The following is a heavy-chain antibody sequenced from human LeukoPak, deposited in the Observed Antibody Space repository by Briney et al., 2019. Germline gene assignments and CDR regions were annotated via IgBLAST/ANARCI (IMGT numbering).Heavy chain of an antibody. CDR2: INHSGST. CDR1: GGSFSGYY. J-gene: IGHJ6*02. Sequence: NTSETLSLTCAVYGGSFSGYYWSWIRQPPGKGLEWIGEINHSGSTNYNPSLKSRVTISVDTSKNQFSLKLSSVTAADTAVYYCARGRYSSGWHIRTYYYYGMDVWGQGTTVTVSS. V-gene: IGHV4-34*01. CDR3: ARGRYSSGWHIRTYYYYGMDV. D-gene: IGHD6-19*01.